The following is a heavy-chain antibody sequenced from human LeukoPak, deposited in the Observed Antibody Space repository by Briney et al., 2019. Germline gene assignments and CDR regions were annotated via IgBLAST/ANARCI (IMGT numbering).Heavy chain of an antibody. D-gene: IGHD6-19*01. CDR2: TYYRSKWYN. V-gene: IGHV6-1*01. CDR1: GDXVSSNSAA. J-gene: IGHJ4*02. CDR3: ARDPSWDSGWNDY. Sequence: SQTLSLTCAISGDXVSSNSAAWNWIRQSPSRGLEWLGRTYYRSKWYNDYAESVKSRISINPDTSKNQFSLQLNSVTPEDTAVYYCARDPSWDSGWNDYWGQGTLVTVSS.